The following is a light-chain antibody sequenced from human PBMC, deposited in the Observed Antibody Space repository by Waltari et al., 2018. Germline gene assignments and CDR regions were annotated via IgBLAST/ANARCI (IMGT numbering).Light chain of an antibody. CDR3: QHAYATPFT. CDR2: KTS. CDR1: ENVNNF. Sequence: DFQMTQSPSSLSASLGARVPISCRASENVNNFLNWYQQKPGKAPKLLIYKTSTLQTGVPSRFSGSGSGTDYTFTISSLQSEDVATYYCQHAYATPFTFGPGTKLDI. J-gene: IGKJ3*01. V-gene: IGKV1-39*01.